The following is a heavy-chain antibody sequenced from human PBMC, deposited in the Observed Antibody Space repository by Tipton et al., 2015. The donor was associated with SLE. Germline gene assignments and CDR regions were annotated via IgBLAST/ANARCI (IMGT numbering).Heavy chain of an antibody. Sequence: GSLRLSCATSGFTFITSGMHWVRQAPDKGLDWVAFIQYDGNNKYYADSVKGRFTISRDNSKNTLFLQMNSLRPEDTAIYYCAKSGDYSDPYYFDYWGQGTLVTVSS. CDR2: IQYDGNNK. D-gene: IGHD4-17*01. J-gene: IGHJ4*02. CDR1: GFTFITSG. CDR3: AKSGDYSDPYYFDY. V-gene: IGHV3-30*02.